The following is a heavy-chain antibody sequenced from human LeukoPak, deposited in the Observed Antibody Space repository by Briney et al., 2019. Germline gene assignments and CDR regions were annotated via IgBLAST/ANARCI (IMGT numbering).Heavy chain of an antibody. CDR1: GFTFSSYS. Sequence: GGSLRLSCAASGFTFSSYSMNWVRQAPGKGLEWVSSISSSSSYIYYADSVKGRFTISRDNAKNSLYLQMNSLRAEDAAVYYCARGAEYYDFWSGSTLYYFDYWGQGTLVTVSS. J-gene: IGHJ4*02. CDR2: ISSSSSYI. D-gene: IGHD3-3*01. V-gene: IGHV3-21*01. CDR3: ARGAEYYDFWSGSTLYYFDY.